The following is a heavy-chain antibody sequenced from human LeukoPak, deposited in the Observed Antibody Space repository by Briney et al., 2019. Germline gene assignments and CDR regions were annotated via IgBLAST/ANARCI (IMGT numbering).Heavy chain of an antibody. V-gene: IGHV4-34*01. J-gene: IGHJ4*02. CDR3: ARVEKYQVHQLLPYLLFDY. CDR2: INHSGST. D-gene: IGHD2-2*01. Sequence: SETLSLTCAVYGGSFSGYYWNWIRQPPGKGLEWIGEINHSGSTNYNPSLKSRVTFSVDTSKNQFSLKLTSVTTADTAVYYCARVEKYQVHQLLPYLLFDYWGQGTLVTVSS. CDR1: GGSFSGYY.